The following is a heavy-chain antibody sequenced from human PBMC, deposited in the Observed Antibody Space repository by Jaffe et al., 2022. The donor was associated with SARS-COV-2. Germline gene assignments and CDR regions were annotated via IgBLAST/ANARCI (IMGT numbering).Heavy chain of an antibody. J-gene: IGHJ4*02. V-gene: IGHV4-59*01. CDR3: ATIHQDSGWFYFDY. Sequence: QVQLQESGPGLVKPSETLSLTCTVSGGSISKYYWNWIRQPPGKGLEWIGYISYSGSTKYNPSLESRVTISVDTSKNQFSLRLRSVTAADTAMYYCATIHQDSGWFYFDYWGRGNLVTVSS. D-gene: IGHD6-19*01. CDR2: ISYSGST. CDR1: GGSISKYY.